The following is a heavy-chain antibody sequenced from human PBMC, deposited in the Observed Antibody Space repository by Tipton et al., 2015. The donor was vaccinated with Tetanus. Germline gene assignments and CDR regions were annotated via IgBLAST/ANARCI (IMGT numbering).Heavy chain of an antibody. D-gene: IGHD5-18*01. CDR1: GGLITTGGYS. Sequence: TLSLTCTVSGGLITTGGYSWGWIRQLPGQGLEWLGYIYQTDSTYSNPSVRSRLTLSLQRSKNQVSLKLISVTAADTAVYFCVRGRGLGAYSYGFEYWGQGALVTVSS. CDR3: VRGRGLGAYSYGFEY. CDR2: IYQTDST. J-gene: IGHJ4*02. V-gene: IGHV4-30-2*01.